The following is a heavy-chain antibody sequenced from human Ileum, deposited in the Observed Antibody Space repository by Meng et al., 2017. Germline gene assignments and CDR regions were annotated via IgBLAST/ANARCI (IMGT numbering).Heavy chain of an antibody. CDR1: GFTFGSYA. Sequence: GESLKISCAASGFTFGSYAMSWVRQAPGKGLGWVSVSSDSGGRTYYADSVKGRFTISRDNSKNTLYLQTNSLRAEDTAVYYCAKGQINSWYYFDYWGQGTLVTVSS. CDR3: AKGQINSWYYFDY. CDR2: SSDSGGRT. J-gene: IGHJ4*02. D-gene: IGHD6-13*01. V-gene: IGHV3-23*01.